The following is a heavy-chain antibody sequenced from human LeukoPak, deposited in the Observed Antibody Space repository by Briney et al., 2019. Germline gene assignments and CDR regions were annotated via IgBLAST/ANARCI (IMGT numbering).Heavy chain of an antibody. Sequence: PGGSLRLSCAASGSTFSSYWMSWVRQAPGKGLEWVANIKQDGSEKYYVDSVKGRFTISRDNAKNSLYLQMNSLRAEDTAVYYCARETTNYYGVDYWGQGTLVTVSS. J-gene: IGHJ4*02. CDR3: ARETTNYYGVDY. V-gene: IGHV3-7*01. CDR1: GSTFSSYW. CDR2: IKQDGSEK. D-gene: IGHD3-10*01.